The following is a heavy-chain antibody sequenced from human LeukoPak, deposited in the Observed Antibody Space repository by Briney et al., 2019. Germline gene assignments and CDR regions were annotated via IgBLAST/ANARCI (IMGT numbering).Heavy chain of an antibody. D-gene: IGHD6-13*01. CDR2: ISYDGSNK. Sequence: GGSLRLSCAASGFTFSSYAMHWVRQAPGKGLEWVAVISYDGSNKYYADSVKGRFTISRDNSKNTLYLQMNSLRAEDTAVYYCARARGIAAPDYWAREPWSPSPQ. CDR1: GFTFSSYA. CDR3: ARARGIAAPDY. V-gene: IGHV3-30-3*01. J-gene: IGHJ4*02.